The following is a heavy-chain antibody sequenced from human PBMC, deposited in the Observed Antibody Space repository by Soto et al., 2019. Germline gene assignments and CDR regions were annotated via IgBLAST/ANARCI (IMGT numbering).Heavy chain of an antibody. J-gene: IGHJ4*02. D-gene: IGHD5-12*01. CDR3: AREGRDGYNLVY. CDR2: IIPIFGTA. Sequence: GASVKVSCKASGGTFSSYAISWVRQAPGQGLEWMGGIIPIFGTANYAQKFQGRVTITADESTSTAYMELSSLRSEDTAVYYCAREGRDGYNLVYWGQGTLVTVSS. V-gene: IGHV1-69*13. CDR1: GGTFSSYA.